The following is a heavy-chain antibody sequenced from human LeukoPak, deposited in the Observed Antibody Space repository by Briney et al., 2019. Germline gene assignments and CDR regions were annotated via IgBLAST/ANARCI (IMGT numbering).Heavy chain of an antibody. V-gene: IGHV3-23*01. Sequence: GGSLRLSCAASGFTFSSYAMSWVRQAPGKGLEWVSAISGSGGSTYYADSVKARFTISRDNSNNTLYLQMNSLRAEYTAAYYCASPPEYLQQHDAFDIWGQGTTVTVSS. CDR3: ASPPEYLQQHDAFDI. J-gene: IGHJ3*02. D-gene: IGHD6-6*01. CDR2: ISGSGGST. CDR1: GFTFSSYA.